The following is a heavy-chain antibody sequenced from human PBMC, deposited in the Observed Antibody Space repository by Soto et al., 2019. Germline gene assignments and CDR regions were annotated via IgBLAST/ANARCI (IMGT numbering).Heavy chain of an antibody. V-gene: IGHV5-10-1*01. CDR2: IDPSDSYT. Sequence: GESLKISCKGSGYSFTSYWISWVRQMPGKGLEWMGRIDPSDSYTNYSPSFQGHVTISADKSISTAYLQWSSLKAPDTAMYFCAADGAQYYYGMDVWGQGTTVTVSS. D-gene: IGHD3-10*01. CDR3: AADGAQYYYGMDV. J-gene: IGHJ6*02. CDR1: GYSFTSYW.